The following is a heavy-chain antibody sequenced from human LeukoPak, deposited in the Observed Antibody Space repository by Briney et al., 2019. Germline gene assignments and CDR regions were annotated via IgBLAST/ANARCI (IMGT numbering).Heavy chain of an antibody. V-gene: IGHV3-30*18. CDR3: AKDGRSSYYGSGSYYKPLTYYYGMDV. D-gene: IGHD3-10*01. J-gene: IGHJ6*02. Sequence: PGKSLRLSCAASGFTFSSYGMHWVRQAPGKGLEWVAVISYEGSNKYYADSVKGRFTISRDNSKNTLYLQMNSLRAEDTAVYYCAKDGRSSYYGSGSYYKPLTYYYGMDVWGQGTTVTVSS. CDR2: ISYEGSNK. CDR1: GFTFSSYG.